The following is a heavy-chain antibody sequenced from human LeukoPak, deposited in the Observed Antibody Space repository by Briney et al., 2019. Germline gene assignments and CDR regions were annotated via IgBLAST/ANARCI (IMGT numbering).Heavy chain of an antibody. D-gene: IGHD3-22*01. V-gene: IGHV1-46*01. Sequence: ASVKVSCKASGYTFTSYYMYWVRQAPGQGLEWMGMINSSGGNTSYAQNFQGRVTMTRDTSARLVYMELRSLRSEDTAVYYCARESTYGYSYGMDVWGQGTSVTVSS. CDR2: INSSGGNT. J-gene: IGHJ6*02. CDR1: GYTFTSYY. CDR3: ARESTYGYSYGMDV.